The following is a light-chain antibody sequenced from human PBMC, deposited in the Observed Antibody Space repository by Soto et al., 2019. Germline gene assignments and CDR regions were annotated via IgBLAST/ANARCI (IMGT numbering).Light chain of an antibody. J-gene: IGKJ1*01. CDR1: QGISLS. V-gene: IGKV1-5*01. CDR2: DAS. Sequence: DIRMTQSPSTLSAFVGDIVTITCRASQGISLSLAWYQQKPGKAPDLLISDASNLERGVPSRFSGSGSGTVFTLTISSLQPDDFATYYCQQYNSYWTFGPGTKVDIK. CDR3: QQYNSYWT.